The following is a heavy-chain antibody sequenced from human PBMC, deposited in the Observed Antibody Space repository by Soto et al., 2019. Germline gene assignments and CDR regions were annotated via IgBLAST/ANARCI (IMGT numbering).Heavy chain of an antibody. Sequence: QLQLQESGPGLVKPSETLSLTCSVSGGSISSVSYYWGWIRQPPGKGLEWIGSIYYSGSAYYSPYLKSLVTTSVDTSKNQWSLELRSVTAADTAVYYCARLHCNSPNCVPLDPWGQGTLVTVSS. D-gene: IGHD2-2*01. V-gene: IGHV4-39*01. CDR1: GGSISSVSYY. CDR3: ARLHCNSPNCVPLDP. J-gene: IGHJ5*02. CDR2: IYYSGSA.